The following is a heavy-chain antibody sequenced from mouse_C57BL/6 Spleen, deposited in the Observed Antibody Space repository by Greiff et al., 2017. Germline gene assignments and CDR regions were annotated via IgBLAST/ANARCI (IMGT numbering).Heavy chain of an antibody. CDR3: ARHEEDSNYGYFDV. D-gene: IGHD2-5*01. CDR1: GFTFSDYY. Sequence: EVQVVESGGGLVQPGGSLKLSCAASGFTFSDYYMYWFRQTPEKRLEWVAYISNGGGSTYYPDTVKGRFTISRDNAKNTLYLQMSRLKSEDTAMYYCARHEEDSNYGYFDVWGTGTTVTVSS. J-gene: IGHJ1*03. CDR2: ISNGGGST. V-gene: IGHV5-12*01.